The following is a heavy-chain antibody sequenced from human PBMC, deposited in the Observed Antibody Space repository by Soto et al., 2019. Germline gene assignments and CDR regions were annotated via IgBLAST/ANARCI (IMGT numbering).Heavy chain of an antibody. D-gene: IGHD3-10*01. CDR2: IDGSGGTT. CDR1: GFPFSSTD. CDR3: AKNSGWFNT. J-gene: IGHJ5*02. Sequence: GGSLRLSCAASGFPFSSTDMTWVRQAPGKGLEWVSTIDGSGGTTYYADSVKGRFTISRDNSINTVFLQMNSLRADDTALYFCAKNSGWFNTWGQGALVTVSS. V-gene: IGHV3-23*01.